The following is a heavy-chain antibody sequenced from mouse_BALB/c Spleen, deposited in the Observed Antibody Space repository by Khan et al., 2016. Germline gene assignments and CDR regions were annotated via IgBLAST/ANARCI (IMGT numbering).Heavy chain of an antibody. CDR2: IRSKSNNFAT. CDR1: GFTFKTYA. J-gene: IGHJ4*01. D-gene: IGHD1-1*01. CDR3: VREAYYPYALDY. Sequence: EVQLVETGGGLVQPKGSLKLSCAASGFTFKTYAMNWVRQAPGKGLEWIARIRSKSNNFATYYADSVKDRFTISRDDSQNMLSLQMNTLQTEDTAMYYGVREAYYPYALDYWGQETSVTVSS. V-gene: IGHV10-1*02.